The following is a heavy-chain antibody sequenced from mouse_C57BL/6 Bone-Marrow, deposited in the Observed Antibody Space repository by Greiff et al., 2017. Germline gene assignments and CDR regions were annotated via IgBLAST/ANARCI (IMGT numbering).Heavy chain of an antibody. Sequence: EVMLVESGGGLVQPGGSMKLSCAASGFTFSDAWMDWVRQSPEKGLEWVAEIRNKANNHATYYAESVKGRFTISRDDSKSSVYLQMNSLRAEDTGIYYCTRGWSHWYFDVWGTGTTVTVSS. J-gene: IGHJ1*03. CDR3: TRGWSHWYFDV. D-gene: IGHD3-3*01. CDR1: GFTFSDAW. V-gene: IGHV6-6*01. CDR2: IRNKANNHAT.